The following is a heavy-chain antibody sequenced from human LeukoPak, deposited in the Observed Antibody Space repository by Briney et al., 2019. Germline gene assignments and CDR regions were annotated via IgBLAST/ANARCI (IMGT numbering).Heavy chain of an antibody. CDR2: LSFDGAHK. Sequence: GGSLRLSCAASGFTFRHYAVHWVRQAPGRGLEWVAVLSFDGAHKYYAESVKGRFTISKDNSNNTLFLQMDRLTLEDTALYYCVRARAGGLDYWGQGTLVTVSS. V-gene: IGHV3-30*04. CDR1: GFTFRHYA. D-gene: IGHD3-16*01. J-gene: IGHJ4*02. CDR3: VRARAGGLDY.